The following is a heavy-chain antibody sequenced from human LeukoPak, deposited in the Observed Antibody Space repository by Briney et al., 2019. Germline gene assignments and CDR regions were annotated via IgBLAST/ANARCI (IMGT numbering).Heavy chain of an antibody. Sequence: PGGSLRLSCVASGFSFSNNYMSWVRQAPGKGLEWVSVVYSGGGTYYADSVKGRFTISRGISKNTLYLQMNSLRVEDTAVYYCARGVGQDALDIWGQGTMVTVSS. CDR1: GFSFSNNY. J-gene: IGHJ3*02. CDR3: ARGVGQDALDI. D-gene: IGHD1-26*01. CDR2: VYSGGGT. V-gene: IGHV3-53*01.